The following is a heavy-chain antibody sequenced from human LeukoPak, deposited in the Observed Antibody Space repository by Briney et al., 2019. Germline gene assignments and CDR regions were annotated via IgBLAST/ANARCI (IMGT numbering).Heavy chain of an antibody. CDR1: GGSLSSGSYY. J-gene: IGHJ5*02. V-gene: IGHV4-61*02. CDR2: IYTSGST. D-gene: IGHD2-21*01. CDR3: ARTCGGLGFDP. Sequence: SETLSLTCTVSGGSLSSGSYYWSWIRQPAGKGLEWIGRIYTSGSTNYNPSLKSRVTISVGTSKNQFSLKLSSVTSADTVVYYCARTCGGLGFDPWGQGTLVTVSS.